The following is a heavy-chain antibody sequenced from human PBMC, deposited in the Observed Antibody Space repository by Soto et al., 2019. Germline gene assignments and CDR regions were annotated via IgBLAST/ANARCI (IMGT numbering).Heavy chain of an antibody. J-gene: IGHJ4*02. CDR1: GYTFSGHY. V-gene: IGHV1-2*02. Sequence: ASVKVSFKTSGYTFSGHYIHWVRQAPQQGPEWMGEIGPESGATRYAEKFRGRVTMTMDTSITTVYMELRNLSSDDTAVYYCGRGRSGQIVIFYWGQGTPVTVSS. CDR3: GRGRSGQIVIFY. CDR2: IGPESGAT. D-gene: IGHD1-26*01.